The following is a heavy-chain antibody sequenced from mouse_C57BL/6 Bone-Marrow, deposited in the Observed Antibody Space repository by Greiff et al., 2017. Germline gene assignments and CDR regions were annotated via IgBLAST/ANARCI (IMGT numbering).Heavy chain of an antibody. CDR2: INPSSGYT. D-gene: IGHD4-1*01. CDR1: GYTFTSYT. V-gene: IGHV1-4*01. CDR3: ARSRTGGY. J-gene: IGHJ2*01. Sequence: VQLQQSGAELARPGASVKMSCKASGYTFTSYTMHWVKQRPGQSLEWIGYINPSSGYTKYNQKFKDKATLTADKSSSTAYMQLRSLTSEDSAVYYCARSRTGGYWGQGTTLTVSS.